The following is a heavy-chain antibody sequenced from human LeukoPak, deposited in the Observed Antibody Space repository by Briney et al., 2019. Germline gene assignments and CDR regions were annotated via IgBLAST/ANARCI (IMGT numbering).Heavy chain of an antibody. CDR2: ICYSGSN. CDR3: ATTRREDGSGSFDY. CDR1: GGSISSYY. J-gene: IGHJ4*02. Sequence: SETQSFTCRVSGGSISSYYWSWIRQAPGKGLEWIGYICYSGSNKYNPSLKSRITISVDTSKNQFSLKLSSVTAADTAVYYCATTRREDGSGSFDYWGQGTLVTVSS. V-gene: IGHV4-59*08. D-gene: IGHD3-10*01.